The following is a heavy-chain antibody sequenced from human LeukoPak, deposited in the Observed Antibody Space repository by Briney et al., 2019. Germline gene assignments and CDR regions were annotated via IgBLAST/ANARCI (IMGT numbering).Heavy chain of an antibody. D-gene: IGHD6-19*01. CDR3: AKRIGSGRTDRSAPLLFDY. V-gene: IGHV3-30*18. Sequence: GRSLGLSCAASGFTFSSYGMHWVRQAPGKGLEWVAVISYDGSNKYYADSVKGRFTISRDNSKNTLYLQMNSLRAEDTAVYYCAKRIGSGRTDRSAPLLFDYWGQGTLVTVSS. CDR1: GFTFSSYG. J-gene: IGHJ4*02. CDR2: ISYDGSNK.